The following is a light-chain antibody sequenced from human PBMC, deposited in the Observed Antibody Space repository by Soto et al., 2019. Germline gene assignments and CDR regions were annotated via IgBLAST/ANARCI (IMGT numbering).Light chain of an antibody. CDR3: QQSYNTPWT. CDR1: QSISNY. J-gene: IGKJ1*01. V-gene: IGKV1-39*01. CDR2: AAS. Sequence: DIQMTPSPSSLSASVGDRVTITCRASQSISNYLNWYQQKPGRAPKVLIYAASGLQSGVPSRFSGSGSGTDFTLTISSVQPEDFATYYCQQSYNTPWTFGQGTRVEIK.